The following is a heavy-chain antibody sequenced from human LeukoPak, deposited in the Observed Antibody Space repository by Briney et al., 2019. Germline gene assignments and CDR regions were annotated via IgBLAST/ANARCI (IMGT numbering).Heavy chain of an antibody. CDR3: ARVGTVNYYYGMDV. CDR1: GYSITSGYF. CDR2: IYHSGST. V-gene: IGHV4-38-2*02. D-gene: IGHD4-17*01. J-gene: IGHJ6*04. Sequence: SETVSLTCSVSGYSITSGYFWGWIRQPPGNGLEWIGRIYHSGSTDYNSSLKSRVTISVDTSKNQISLKLNSVTAADTAVYYCARVGTVNYYYGMDVWGKGTTVTVSS.